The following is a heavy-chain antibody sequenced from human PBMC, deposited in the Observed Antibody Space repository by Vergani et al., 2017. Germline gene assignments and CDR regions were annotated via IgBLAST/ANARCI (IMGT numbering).Heavy chain of an antibody. J-gene: IGHJ6*02. Sequence: EVQLVESGGGLVKPGGSLRLSCAASGFTFSNAWMSWVRQAPGKGLEWVANIKQDGSEKYYVDSVKGRFTISRDNAKNSLYLQMNSLRAEDTAVYYCARAYYDFWSGYYFHYGMDVWGQGTTVTVSS. CDR3: ARAYYDFWSGYYFHYGMDV. V-gene: IGHV3-7*04. D-gene: IGHD3-3*01. CDR1: GFTFSNAW. CDR2: IKQDGSEK.